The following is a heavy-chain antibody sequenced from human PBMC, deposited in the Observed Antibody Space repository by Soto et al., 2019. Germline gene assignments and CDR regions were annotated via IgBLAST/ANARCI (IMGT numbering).Heavy chain of an antibody. V-gene: IGHV2-5*01. CDR1: GFSLSSTGVG. D-gene: IGHD2-15*01. CDR2: IYWNDDH. J-gene: IGHJ4*02. Sequence: QITLKESGPTLVKPTQTLTLTCTFSGFSLSSTGVGVGWVRQPPGKALEWLALIYWNDDHLYNPSLKSTLTITKDTSKNQVVLTMTNMAPVDTATYYCVHTPNFTCGLRYFDYWGLGTLVTVSS. CDR3: VHTPNFTCGLRYFDY.